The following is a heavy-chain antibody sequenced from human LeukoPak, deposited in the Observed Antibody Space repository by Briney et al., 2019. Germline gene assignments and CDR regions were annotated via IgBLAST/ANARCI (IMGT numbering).Heavy chain of an antibody. CDR2: INHSGST. D-gene: IGHD6-13*01. Sequence: SETLSLTCAVYGGSFSGYYWSWIRQPPGKGLEWIGEINHSGSTNYNPSFKSRVTISVDTSKNQFSLKLSSVTAADTAVYYCARGGSFSSWYYYYYMDVWGKGTTVTVSS. CDR3: ARGGSFSSWYYYYYMDV. J-gene: IGHJ6*03. V-gene: IGHV4-34*01. CDR1: GGSFSGYY.